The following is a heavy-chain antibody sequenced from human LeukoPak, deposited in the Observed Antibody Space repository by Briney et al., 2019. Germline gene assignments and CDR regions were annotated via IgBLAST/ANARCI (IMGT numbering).Heavy chain of an antibody. D-gene: IGHD3-22*01. Sequence: GGSLRLSCAASGFTFNNYAMSWVRQAPGKGLEWVSAMSGSGGMTYTADSVKGRFTISRDNSKNTLDLQMNSLRADDTAVYYCAKGPLFYYDASGYNYYDLWGQGTLVTVSS. CDR1: GFTFNNYA. CDR2: MSGSGGMT. CDR3: AKGPLFYYDASGYNYYDL. V-gene: IGHV3-23*01. J-gene: IGHJ4*02.